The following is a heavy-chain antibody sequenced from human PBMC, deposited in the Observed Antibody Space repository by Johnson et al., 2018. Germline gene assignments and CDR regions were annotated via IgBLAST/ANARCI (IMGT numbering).Heavy chain of an antibody. CDR2: TSYDGSNK. J-gene: IGHJ1*01. CDR1: GFIISSYG. D-gene: IGHD3-3*01. Sequence: QVQLVESGGGVVQPGRSLRLSCAASGFIISSYGMHWVRQAPGKGLEWVAVTSYDGSNKYYADSVKGRFTISRDNSKNTLYLQMNSLRAEDTAVYYCAKDKRIYGGSEYFQHWGQGTLVTVSS. V-gene: IGHV3-30*18. CDR3: AKDKRIYGGSEYFQH.